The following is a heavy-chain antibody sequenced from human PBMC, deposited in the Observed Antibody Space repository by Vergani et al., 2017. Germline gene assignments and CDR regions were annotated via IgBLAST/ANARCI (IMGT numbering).Heavy chain of an antibody. CDR3: ARHSTVEWLVKLGWFDP. V-gene: IGHV4-39*01. D-gene: IGHD6-19*01. Sequence: QLQLQESGPGLVKPSATLSLTCSVSGASIRSSNYYWGWIRQPPGKGLEWIASIYYSGSTYYNPSLKSRVTISLDTSKNQFSLKLRSVTAADTAVYFCARHSTVEWLVKLGWFDPWGQGILVTVSS. J-gene: IGHJ5*02. CDR1: GASIRSSNYY. CDR2: IYYSGST.